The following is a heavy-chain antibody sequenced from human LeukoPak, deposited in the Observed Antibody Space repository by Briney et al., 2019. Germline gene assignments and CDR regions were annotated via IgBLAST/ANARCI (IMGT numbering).Heavy chain of an antibody. V-gene: IGHV4-4*02. CDR2: IYHSGST. J-gene: IGHJ4*02. Sequence: PSETLSLTCAVSGGSISSSNWWSWVRQPPGKGLEWIREIYHSGSTNYNPSLKSRVTISVDKSKNQFSLKLSSVTAADTAVYYCARNAGGGEEPFDYWGQGTLVTVSS. CDR3: ARNAGGGEEPFDY. D-gene: IGHD3-16*01. CDR1: GGSISSSNW.